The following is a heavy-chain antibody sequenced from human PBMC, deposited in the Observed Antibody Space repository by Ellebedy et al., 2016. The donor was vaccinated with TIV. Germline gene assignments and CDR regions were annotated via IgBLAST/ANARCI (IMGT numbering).Heavy chain of an antibody. CDR3: ARTSSSWSAGGDY. CDR1: GFTFSSYG. D-gene: IGHD6-13*01. V-gene: IGHV3-33*08. J-gene: IGHJ4*02. CDR2: IWYDGSNK. Sequence: GESLKISCAASGFTFSSYGMHWVRQAPGKGLEWVAVIWYDGSNKYYADSVKGRFTISRDNSKNTLYLQMNSLRAEDTAVYYCARTSSSWSAGGDYWGQGTLVTVSS.